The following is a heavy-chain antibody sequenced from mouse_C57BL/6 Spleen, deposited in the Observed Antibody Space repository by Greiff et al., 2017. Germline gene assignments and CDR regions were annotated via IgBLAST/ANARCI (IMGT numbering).Heavy chain of an antibody. J-gene: IGHJ3*01. D-gene: IGHD2-4*01. V-gene: IGHV1-54*01. CDR3: ARSYDYDWFAY. CDR2: INPGSGGT. CDR1: GYAFTNYL. Sequence: VQLQQSGAELVRPGTSVKVSCKASGYAFTNYLIEWVKQRPGQGLEWIGVINPGSGGTNYNEKFKGKATLTADTSSSTAYMQLSSLTSEDSAVYFCARSYDYDWFAYWGQGTLVTVSA.